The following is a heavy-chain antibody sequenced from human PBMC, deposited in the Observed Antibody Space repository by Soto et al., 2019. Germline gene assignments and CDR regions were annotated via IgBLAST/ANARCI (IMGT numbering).Heavy chain of an antibody. V-gene: IGHV3-23*04. CDR2: IGSVGGDT. CDR1: GFTFSSYS. D-gene: IGHD2-8*01. J-gene: IGHJ3*02. CDR3: AKDMVNANSVWDPFDI. Sequence: EVQLVESGGGLVQWGGSLRLSCAASGFTFSSYSVNWVRQAPGKGLEWVSTIGSVGGDTYYADSVKGRFTIYRDDSKNTLGLQMNSLRAEDTAIYFCAKDMVNANSVWDPFDIWGQGTMVTVSS.